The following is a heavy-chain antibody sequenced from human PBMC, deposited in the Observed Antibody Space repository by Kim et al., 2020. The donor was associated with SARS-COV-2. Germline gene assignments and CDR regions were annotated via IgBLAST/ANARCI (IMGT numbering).Heavy chain of an antibody. CDR1: GFTFSSYE. Sequence: GGSLRLSCAASGFTFSSYEMNWVRQAPGKGLEWVSYISSSGSTIYYADSVKGRFTISRDNAKNSLYLQMNSLRAEDTAVYYCARVRGVIVVVVAATALTGSYGMDVWGQGTTGTVSS. D-gene: IGHD2-15*01. CDR2: ISSSGSTI. CDR3: ARVRGVIVVVVAATALTGSYGMDV. V-gene: IGHV3-48*03. J-gene: IGHJ6*02.